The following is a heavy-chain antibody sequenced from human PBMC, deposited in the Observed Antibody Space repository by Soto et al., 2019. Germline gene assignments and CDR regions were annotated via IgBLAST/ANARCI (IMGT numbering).Heavy chain of an antibody. CDR3: ATVGRPIVVVVAARVDDAFDI. CDR1: GYTLTELS. V-gene: IGHV1-24*01. CDR2: FDPEDGET. J-gene: IGHJ3*02. Sequence: GASVQVSCKVSGYTLTELSMHWVRQAPGKGLEWMGCFDPEDGETIYAQKFQGRVTMTEDTSTDTAYMELSSLRSEDTAVYYCATVGRPIVVVVAARVDDAFDIWGQGTMVTVSS. D-gene: IGHD2-15*01.